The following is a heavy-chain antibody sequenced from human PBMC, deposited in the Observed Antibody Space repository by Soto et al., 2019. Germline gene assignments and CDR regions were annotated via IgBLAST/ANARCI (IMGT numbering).Heavy chain of an antibody. Sequence: GESLKISCKGSGYSFTSYWIGWVRQMPGKGLEWMGIIYPGDSDTRYSPSFQGQVTISADKSISTAYLQWSSLKASDTAMYYCATAAIAARPFYYGTDVWGQGTTVTVSS. D-gene: IGHD6-6*01. V-gene: IGHV5-51*01. CDR3: ATAAIAARPFYYGTDV. CDR2: IYPGDSDT. J-gene: IGHJ6*02. CDR1: GYSFTSYW.